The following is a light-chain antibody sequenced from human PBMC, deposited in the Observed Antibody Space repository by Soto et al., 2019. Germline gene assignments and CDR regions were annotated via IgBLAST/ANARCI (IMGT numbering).Light chain of an antibody. CDR2: VDD. J-gene: IGLJ1*01. CDR1: RSNIGVNT. V-gene: IGLV1-44*01. CDR3: AAWDGSLNGFV. Sequence: QSVLTQPPSVSGTLGQRVIISCSGSRSNIGVNTVNWYRKLPGTAPKLLIYVDDERPSGVPDRFSGSKSGTSASLAIIGLQSEDEADFYCAAWDGSLNGFVFGTGTKVTVL.